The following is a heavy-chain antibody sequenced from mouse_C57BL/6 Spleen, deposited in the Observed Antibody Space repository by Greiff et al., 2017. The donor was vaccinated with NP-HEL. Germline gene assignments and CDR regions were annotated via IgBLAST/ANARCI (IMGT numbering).Heavy chain of an antibody. D-gene: IGHD1-1*01. J-gene: IGHJ4*01. CDR2: INYDGSST. CDR1: GFTFSDYY. CDR3: ARLRQGAMDY. V-gene: IGHV5-16*01. Sequence: EVQLQESEGGLVQPGSSMKLSCTASGFTFSDYYMAWVRQVPEKGLEWVANINYDGSSTYYLDSLKSRFIISRDNAKNILYLQMSSLKSEDTATYYCARLRQGAMDYWGQGTSVTVSS.